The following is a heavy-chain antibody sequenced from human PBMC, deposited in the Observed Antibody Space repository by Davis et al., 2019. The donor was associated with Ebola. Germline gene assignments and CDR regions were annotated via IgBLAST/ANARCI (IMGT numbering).Heavy chain of an antibody. D-gene: IGHD2-2*01. CDR1: GVTLSSYN. Sequence: SVKVSRMASGVTLSSYNINWVRLTPGQGLEWIGGVITILGTTKKAQKFQGRVTITADKSNSTVYMELNRLRFEDTAVYYCAHSKEDILVLAGRIDHYGMDVWGQGTTVTVS. J-gene: IGHJ6*02. CDR3: AHSKEDILVLAGRIDHYGMDV. CDR2: VITILGTT. V-gene: IGHV1-69*08.